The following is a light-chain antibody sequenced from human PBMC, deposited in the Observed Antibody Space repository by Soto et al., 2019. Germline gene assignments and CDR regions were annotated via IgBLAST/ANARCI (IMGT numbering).Light chain of an antibody. Sequence: QSALTQPASVSGSPEQSITISCTGTSSDVGSYNLVSWYQQHPGKAPKLMIYEGSKRPSGVSNRFSGSKSGNTASLTISGLQAEDEADYYCCSYAGSRSYVFGTGTKLTVL. J-gene: IGLJ1*01. CDR1: SSDVGSYNL. CDR2: EGS. V-gene: IGLV2-23*01. CDR3: CSYAGSRSYV.